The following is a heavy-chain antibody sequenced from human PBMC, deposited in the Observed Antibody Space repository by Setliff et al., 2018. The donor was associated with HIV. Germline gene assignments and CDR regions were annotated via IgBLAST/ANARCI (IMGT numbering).Heavy chain of an antibody. V-gene: IGHV3-23*01. D-gene: IGHD2-2*01. CDR2: ISGESTTT. Sequence: QPGGSLRLSCAASGFTFSSYAMNWVRQTPTKGLEWVSSISGESTTTSYADSVKGRFTISRDNSKNMLYLQMTGLRVEDTAVYFCAKEAVGQQVVRRFDHWGQGTQVTVSS. CDR1: GFTFSSYA. J-gene: IGHJ4*02. CDR3: AKEAVGQQVVRRFDH.